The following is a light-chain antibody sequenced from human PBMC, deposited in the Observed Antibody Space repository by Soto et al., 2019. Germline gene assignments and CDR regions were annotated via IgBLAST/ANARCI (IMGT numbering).Light chain of an antibody. CDR2: DVS. CDR1: SSDVGGYNY. V-gene: IGLV2-11*01. CDR3: CSYAGSYWV. Sequence: QSALTQPRSVSGSPGQSVTISCTGTSSDVGGYNYVSWYQQHPGKAPKLMIYDVSKRPSGVPDRFSGSKSGNTASRTISGLQAEDAADYYCCSYAGSYWVFGGGTQLTVL. J-gene: IGLJ3*02.